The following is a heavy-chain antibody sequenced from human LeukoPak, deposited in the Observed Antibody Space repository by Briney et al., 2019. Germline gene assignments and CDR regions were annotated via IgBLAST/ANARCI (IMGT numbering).Heavy chain of an antibody. Sequence: PGGSLRLSCAASGFXFSDEYMSWIRQAPGKGQEWVSYVSNSGSYTNYADSVKGRFTISRDNAKSSLYLQMNSVRAEDTAVYYCARSRGAGPGAHFDYWGQGTLVTVSS. D-gene: IGHD6-19*01. CDR1: GFXFSDEY. J-gene: IGHJ4*02. CDR3: ARSRGAGPGAHFDY. CDR2: VSNSGSYT. V-gene: IGHV3-11*03.